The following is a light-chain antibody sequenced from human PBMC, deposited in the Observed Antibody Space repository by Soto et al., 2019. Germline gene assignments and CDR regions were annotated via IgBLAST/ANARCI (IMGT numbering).Light chain of an antibody. Sequence: EIVLTQSPGTLSLSPGERATLSCRASQSVSSSYLAWYQQKPGQAPRLLIYGASSRATGIPDRFSGSGAGTGFTLTISRLEPEDFAVYYCQQYGSAPTWTFGEATNGEIK. CDR3: QQYGSAPTWT. CDR1: QSVSSSY. V-gene: IGKV3-20*01. CDR2: GAS. J-gene: IGKJ1*01.